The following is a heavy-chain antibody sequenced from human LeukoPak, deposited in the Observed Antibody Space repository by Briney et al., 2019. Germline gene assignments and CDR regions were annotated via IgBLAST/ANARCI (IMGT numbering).Heavy chain of an antibody. V-gene: IGHV1-69*05. D-gene: IGHD5-12*01. CDR2: IIPIFGTA. J-gene: IGHJ5*02. CDR3: ARVRWLRYANWFDP. Sequence: ASVTVSCKASGGTFSSYAISWVRQAPGQGLEWMGGIIPIFGTANYAQKFQGRVTITTDESTSTAYMELSSLRSEDTAVYYCARVRWLRYANWFDPWGQGTLVTVSS. CDR1: GGTFSSYA.